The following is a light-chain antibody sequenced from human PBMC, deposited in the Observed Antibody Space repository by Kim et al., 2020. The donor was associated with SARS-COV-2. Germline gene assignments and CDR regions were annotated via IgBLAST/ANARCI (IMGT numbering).Light chain of an antibody. V-gene: IGKV2-30*02. J-gene: IGKJ5*01. CDR2: KVS. CDR1: QSLVHSDGNTY. Sequence: DVVMTQSPLSLPVTLGQPASISCRSSQSLVHSDGNTYLNWYQQRPGQSPRRLIYKVSNRDSGVPDRFSGSGSGTDFTLKISRVEAEDVGVYYCMQGIHPITFGQGTQLEIK. CDR3: MQGIHPIT.